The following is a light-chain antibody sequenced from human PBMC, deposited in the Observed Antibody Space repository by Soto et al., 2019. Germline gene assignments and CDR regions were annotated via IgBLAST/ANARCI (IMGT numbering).Light chain of an antibody. J-gene: IGKJ4*01. CDR2: AAS. CDR1: QGVSNY. Sequence: DVQMTQSPSSLSASVGDRVTITCRASQGVSNYLAWYQQRPGRVPQLLIYAASTLHSGVPSRFSGSGSGTDFTLTISSLQPEDVATYYCQKYYTAPLTFGGGTKVEIK. V-gene: IGKV1-27*01. CDR3: QKYYTAPLT.